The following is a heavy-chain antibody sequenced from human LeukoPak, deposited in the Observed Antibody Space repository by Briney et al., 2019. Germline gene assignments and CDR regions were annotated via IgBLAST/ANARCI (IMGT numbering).Heavy chain of an antibody. CDR3: ARGDYPPSYDFWSGYFLV. Sequence: PGRSLRLSCAASGFTFSSYTIHWVSQAPGKGLEWVALISDDGTNKYYVDSVKGRFTISRDNSKNTLYLQMNSLRAEDTAVYYCARGDYPPSYDFWSGYFLVWGQGTTVTVSS. CDR2: ISDDGTNK. V-gene: IGHV3-30-3*01. J-gene: IGHJ6*02. CDR1: GFTFSSYT. D-gene: IGHD3-3*01.